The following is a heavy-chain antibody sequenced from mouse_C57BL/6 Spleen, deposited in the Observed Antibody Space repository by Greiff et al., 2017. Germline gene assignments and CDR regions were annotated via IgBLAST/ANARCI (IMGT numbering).Heavy chain of an antibody. V-gene: IGHV1-61*01. CDR2: IYPSDSET. CDR3: ARRYYGSSPWFAY. Sequence: QVQLQQPGAELVRPGSSVKLSCKASGYTFTSYWMDWVKQRPGQGLEWIGNIYPSDSETHYNQKFKDKATLTVDKSSSTAYMQRSSLTSEDSAVYYCARRYYGSSPWFAYWGQGTLVTVSA. D-gene: IGHD1-1*01. CDR1: GYTFTSYW. J-gene: IGHJ3*01.